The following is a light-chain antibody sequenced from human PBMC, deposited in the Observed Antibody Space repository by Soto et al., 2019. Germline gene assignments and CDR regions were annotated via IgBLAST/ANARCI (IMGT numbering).Light chain of an antibody. CDR1: QSVSSY. V-gene: IGKV3-11*01. Sequence: EIVLTQSPATLSLSPGERATLSCRASQSVSSYLAWYQQKPGQAPRLLIYDASNRATGIPARFSGSGSGTDFTLTISSLEPEDLGVYYCQQYNDWPRGTFGQGTKVDIK. CDR3: QQYNDWPRGT. CDR2: DAS. J-gene: IGKJ1*01.